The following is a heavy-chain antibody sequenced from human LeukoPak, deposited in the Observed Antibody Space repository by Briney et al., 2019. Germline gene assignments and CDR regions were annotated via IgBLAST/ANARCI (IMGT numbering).Heavy chain of an antibody. Sequence: GESLKISCKGSGYSFTSYWIGWVRQMPGKGLEWMGIIYPGDSETRYSPSFQGQVTISADKSISTAYLQWSSLKASDTAMYYCARQGRIAAAGVDYWDQGTLVTVSS. CDR1: GYSFTSYW. V-gene: IGHV5-51*01. CDR2: IYPGDSET. CDR3: ARQGRIAAAGVDY. J-gene: IGHJ4*02. D-gene: IGHD6-13*01.